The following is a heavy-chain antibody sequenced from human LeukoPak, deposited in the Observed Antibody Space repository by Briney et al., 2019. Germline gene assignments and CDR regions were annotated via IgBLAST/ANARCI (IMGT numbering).Heavy chain of an antibody. D-gene: IGHD3-10*01. J-gene: IGHJ4*02. V-gene: IGHV3-73*01. CDR2: IRSKANSYAT. Sequence: GGSLRLSCAASGFTFSGSAMHWVRQASGKGLEWVGRIRSKANSYATAYAASVRGRFTISRDDSKNTAYLQMNSLKTEDTAVYYCTRHWTSSGSYSPHFDYWGQGTLVTVSS. CDR3: TRHWTSSGSYSPHFDY. CDR1: GFTFSGSA.